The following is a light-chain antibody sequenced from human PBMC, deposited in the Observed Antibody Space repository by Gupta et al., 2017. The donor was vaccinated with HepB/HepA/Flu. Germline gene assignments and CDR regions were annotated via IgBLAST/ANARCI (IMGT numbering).Light chain of an antibody. V-gene: IGLV2-11*03. J-gene: IGLJ3*02. CDR3: CSYAGGDTWV. Sequence: TISCTGTSSDVGGYEYVSWYQQHPGKPPKLLLSDVNKRPSGVPDRFSASKSGNTASLTISGLQAEDEADYYCCSYAGGDTWVFGGGTKLTVL. CDR1: SSDVGGYEY. CDR2: DVN.